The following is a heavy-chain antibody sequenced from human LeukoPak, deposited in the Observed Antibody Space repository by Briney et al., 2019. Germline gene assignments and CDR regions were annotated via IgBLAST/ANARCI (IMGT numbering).Heavy chain of an antibody. V-gene: IGHV3-7*01. CDR3: ARDTHCSSTSCYGIDSSTYYYYYYYMDV. D-gene: IGHD2-2*01. J-gene: IGHJ6*03. CDR1: GFTFSSYW. Sequence: GGSLRLSCAASGFTFSSYWMSWVRQAPGKGLEWVANIKQDGSEKYYVDSVKGRFTISRDNAKNSLYLQMSSLRAEDTAVYYCARDTHCSSTSCYGIDSSTYYYYYYYMDVWGKGTTVTVSS. CDR2: IKQDGSEK.